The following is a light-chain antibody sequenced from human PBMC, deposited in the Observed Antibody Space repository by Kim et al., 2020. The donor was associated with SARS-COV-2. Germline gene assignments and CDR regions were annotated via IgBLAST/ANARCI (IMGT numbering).Light chain of an antibody. J-gene: IGKJ2*01. CDR2: DAS. CDR1: QSVSSY. V-gene: IGKV3-11*01. Sequence: PASLSLSPGERATLSCRASQSVSSYLAWYQQKPGQAPRLLIYDASNRATGIPARFSGSGSGTDFTLTISSLEPEDFAVYYCQQPYTFGQGTKLEI. CDR3: QQPYT.